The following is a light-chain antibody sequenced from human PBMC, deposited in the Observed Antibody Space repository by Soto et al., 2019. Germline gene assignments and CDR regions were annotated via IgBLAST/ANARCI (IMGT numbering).Light chain of an antibody. V-gene: IGKV3D-20*02. CDR1: QIFSSSY. CDR2: GVS. Sequence: EIVLTQSQVTLSLSLWERATLSCKASQIFSSSYLAWYQQKHDQAPRLLIYGVSSRATGIPDRFSGSGSGTDFNLTISSLETEDFAFYYCQQRNSWPLTFGGGTKVDIK. J-gene: IGKJ4*01. CDR3: QQRNSWPLT.